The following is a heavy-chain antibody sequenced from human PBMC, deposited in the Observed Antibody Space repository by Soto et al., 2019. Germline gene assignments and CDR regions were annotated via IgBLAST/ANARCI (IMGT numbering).Heavy chain of an antibody. CDR2: INAYNGNT. CDR1: GYTSTSDG. Sequence: QVQRVQAGAEVKTSGASVKGSCTASGYTSTSDGISWVRQAPGQGLEWMGWINAYNGNTNYAQKLQGRVTMTTDTSTSTAYMELRSLRSDDTAVYYCARVLPPFDPWGQGTLVTVSS. V-gene: IGHV1-18*01. J-gene: IGHJ5*02. CDR3: ARVLPPFDP.